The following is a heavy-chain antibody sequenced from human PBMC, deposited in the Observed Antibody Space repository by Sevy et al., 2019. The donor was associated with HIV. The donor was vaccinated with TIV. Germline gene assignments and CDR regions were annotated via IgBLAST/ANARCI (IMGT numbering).Heavy chain of an antibody. V-gene: IGHV3-48*01. CDR2: ISSSSTI. Sequence: GESLKISCAASGFTFSSYSMNWVRQAPGKGLEWVSYISSSSTIYYADSVKGRFTISRDNAKNSLYLQMNSLRAEDTAVYYCAREAVAGTVEDYWGQGTLVTVSS. D-gene: IGHD6-19*01. CDR1: GFTFSSYS. CDR3: AREAVAGTVEDY. J-gene: IGHJ4*02.